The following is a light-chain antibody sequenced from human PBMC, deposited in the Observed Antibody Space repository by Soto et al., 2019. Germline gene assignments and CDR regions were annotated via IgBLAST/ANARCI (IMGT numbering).Light chain of an antibody. CDR1: QSISSD. Sequence: EVVMTQSPATLSVSPGERATLSCRASQSISSDLAWYQQNPGQAPRLLIYGASTRAYDIPASFSGSGSGTEFTLTISSLQSEDFAVYYCQQYNNWPPWTFGQGTKVEFK. V-gene: IGKV3-15*01. CDR3: QQYNNWPPWT. CDR2: GAS. J-gene: IGKJ1*01.